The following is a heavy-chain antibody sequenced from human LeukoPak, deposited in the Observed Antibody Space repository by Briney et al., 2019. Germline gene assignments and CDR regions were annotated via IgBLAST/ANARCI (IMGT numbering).Heavy chain of an antibody. D-gene: IGHD2/OR15-2a*01. J-gene: IGHJ3*02. Sequence: GGSLRLSCAASGFNFSIYGMHWVRQAPGKGLEWVTFVRYDQSATVYADSVKGRFTISRDNSKNTLYLQMNSLRAEDTAVYYCARDNRITSDAFDIWGQGTMVTVSS. V-gene: IGHV3-30*02. CDR1: GFNFSIYG. CDR2: VRYDQSAT. CDR3: ARDNRITSDAFDI.